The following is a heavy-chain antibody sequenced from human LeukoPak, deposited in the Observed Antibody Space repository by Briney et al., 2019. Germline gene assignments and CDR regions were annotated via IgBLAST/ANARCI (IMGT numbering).Heavy chain of an antibody. J-gene: IGHJ4*02. CDR2: ISSSSSYI. Sequence: GGSLRLSCAASGFTLSSYSMNWVRQAPGKGLEWVSSISSSSSYIYYADSVKGRFTISRDNAKNSLYLQMNSLRAEDTAVYYCARQYSSSSESDYWGQGTLVTVSS. V-gene: IGHV3-21*01. CDR3: ARQYSSSSESDY. CDR1: GFTLSSYS. D-gene: IGHD6-6*01.